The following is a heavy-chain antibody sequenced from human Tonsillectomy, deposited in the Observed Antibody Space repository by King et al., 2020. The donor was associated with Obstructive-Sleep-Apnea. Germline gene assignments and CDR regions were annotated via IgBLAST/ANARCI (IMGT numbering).Heavy chain of an antibody. CDR2: IRSRRDNYAT. D-gene: IGHD2-2*01. V-gene: IGHV3-73*01. J-gene: IGHJ4*02. CDR3: SRQTDSCHDY. CDR1: GFTFDDSH. Sequence: VQLVESGGGLVQPGGSLKLSCAASGFTFDDSHMHWVRQAPGKGLEWIGHIRSRRDNYATADAASVNGRFSLSRDHTKSTAYLQMNSLTTEDTAVYYCSRQTDSCHDYWGQGTRVTVSS.